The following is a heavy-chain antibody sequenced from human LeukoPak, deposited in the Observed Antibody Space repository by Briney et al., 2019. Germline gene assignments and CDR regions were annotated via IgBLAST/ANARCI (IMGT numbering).Heavy chain of an antibody. V-gene: IGHV3-30*02. J-gene: IGHJ4*02. CDR3: AKDTLTRKGYDY. CDR2: IRYDGSNK. CDR1: GFTFSSYG. Sequence: GGSLRLSCAASGFTFSSYGMHWVRQAPGKGLEWVAFIRYDGSNKYYADSVKGRFTISRDNSENTLYLQMNSLRAEDTAVYYCAKDTLTRKGYDYWGQGTLVTVSS. D-gene: IGHD2-15*01.